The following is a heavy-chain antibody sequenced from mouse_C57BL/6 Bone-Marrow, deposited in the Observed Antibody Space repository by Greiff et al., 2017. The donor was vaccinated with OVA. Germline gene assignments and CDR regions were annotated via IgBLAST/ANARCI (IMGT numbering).Heavy chain of an antibody. CDR2: ISDGGRYT. J-gene: IGHJ4*01. D-gene: IGHD2-1*01. Sequence: EVQRVESGGGLVKPGGSLTLSCEASGFTFSSYAMSWVRQTPEKRLEWVATISDGGRYTYYPDNVKGRFTISSDKTKNKPYLQMSHLKSEDTAMYYCARVGRGNGAMDYWGQGTSVTVSS. V-gene: IGHV5-4*01. CDR3: ARVGRGNGAMDY. CDR1: GFTFSSYA.